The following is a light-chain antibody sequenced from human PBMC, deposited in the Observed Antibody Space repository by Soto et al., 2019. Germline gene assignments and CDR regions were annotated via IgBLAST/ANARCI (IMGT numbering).Light chain of an antibody. J-gene: IGLJ2*01. CDR3: SSYTSSSIL. V-gene: IGLV2-14*01. Sequence: QPVLTQPASVSGSPGQSITISCTGTSSDVGGYNYVSWYQQHPGKAPKLMIYEVSNRPSGVSNRFSGSKSGNTASLTISGLQAEDEADYYCSSYTSSSILFGGGTKVTVL. CDR2: EVS. CDR1: SSDVGGYNY.